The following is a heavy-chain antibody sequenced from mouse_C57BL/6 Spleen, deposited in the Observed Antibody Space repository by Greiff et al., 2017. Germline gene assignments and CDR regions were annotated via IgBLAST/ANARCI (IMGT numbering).Heavy chain of an antibody. V-gene: IGHV5-4*03. Sequence: EVNVVESGGGLVKPGGSLKLSCAASGFTFSSYAMSWVRQTPEKRLEWVATISDGGSYTYYPDNVKGRFTISRDNAKNNLYLQMSHLKSEDTAMYYCARGDYGSSPYYFDYWGQGTTLTVSS. CDR1: GFTFSSYA. D-gene: IGHD1-1*01. CDR2: ISDGGSYT. CDR3: ARGDYGSSPYYFDY. J-gene: IGHJ2*01.